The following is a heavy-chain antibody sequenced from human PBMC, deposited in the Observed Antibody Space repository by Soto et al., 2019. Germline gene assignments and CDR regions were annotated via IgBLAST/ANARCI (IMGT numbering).Heavy chain of an antibody. CDR1: GGSISSGGYY. Sequence: QVQLQESGPGLVKPSQTLSLTCTVSGGSISSGGYYWSWIHQHPGKGLEWIGYIYYSGTYYNPSLKSRVTISVDTSKNQFSLKLSSVTAADTAVYYCARGSGDFDYWGQGTLVTVSS. D-gene: IGHD2-15*01. J-gene: IGHJ4*02. CDR3: ARGSGDFDY. CDR2: IYYSGT. V-gene: IGHV4-31*03.